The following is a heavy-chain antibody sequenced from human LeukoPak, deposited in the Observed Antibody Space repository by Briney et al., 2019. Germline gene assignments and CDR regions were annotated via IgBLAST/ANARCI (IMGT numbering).Heavy chain of an antibody. Sequence: GESLKISCKIFGYTFNRYWIGWVGQRPGKGLEWMGMTYFGEFDTRYSPSFQGQVTISVEKSINSAYLQWSSLRGSDSAMYYCASTGGYCSNTICFGDVWFDPWGQGTLVTVSS. V-gene: IGHV5-51*01. CDR1: GYTFNRYW. CDR2: TYFGEFDT. J-gene: IGHJ5*02. D-gene: IGHD2-2*01. CDR3: ASTGGYCSNTICFGDVWFDP.